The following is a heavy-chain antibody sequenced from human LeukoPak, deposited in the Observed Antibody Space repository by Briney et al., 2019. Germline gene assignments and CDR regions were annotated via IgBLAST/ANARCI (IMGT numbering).Heavy chain of an antibody. CDR1: GFTVSSNY. D-gene: IGHD6-19*01. Sequence: GGSLRLSCAASGFTVSSNYMSWVRQAPGKGLESVSAISSNGGSTSYADSVKGRFTISRDNSKNTLYLQMSSLRAEDTAVYYCVKDWGRGWYRFDCWGQGTLVTVSS. CDR2: ISSNGGST. V-gene: IGHV3-64D*09. J-gene: IGHJ4*02. CDR3: VKDWGRGWYRFDC.